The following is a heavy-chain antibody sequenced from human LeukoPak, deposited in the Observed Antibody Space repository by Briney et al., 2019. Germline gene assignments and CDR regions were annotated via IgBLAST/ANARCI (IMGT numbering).Heavy chain of an antibody. J-gene: IGHJ5*02. CDR3: ARYHEADNWFDP. CDR2: ISAYNGNT. CDR1: GYTFTSYG. Sequence: GASVKVSCKASGYTFTSYGISWVRQAPRQGVEWMGWISAYNGNTNYAQKLQGRVTMTTDTSTSTAYMELRSLRSDDTAVYYCARYHEADNWFDPWGQGTLVTVSS. D-gene: IGHD2-2*01. V-gene: IGHV1-18*01.